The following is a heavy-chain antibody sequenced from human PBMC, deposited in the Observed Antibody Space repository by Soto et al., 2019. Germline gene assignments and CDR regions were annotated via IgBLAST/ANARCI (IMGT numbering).Heavy chain of an antibody. CDR3: ARAGYCSSTSCYNYYYYMDV. V-gene: IGHV1-8*02. CDR1: GGTFSSYA. D-gene: IGHD2-2*02. J-gene: IGHJ6*03. CDR2: IIPICGNT. Sequence: GASVKVSCKASGGTFSSYAISWVRQAPGQGLEWMGGIIPICGNTNYAQKFQGRVTMTRNTSISTAYMELSSLRSEDTAVYYCARAGYCSSTSCYNYYYYMDVWGKGTTVTVSS.